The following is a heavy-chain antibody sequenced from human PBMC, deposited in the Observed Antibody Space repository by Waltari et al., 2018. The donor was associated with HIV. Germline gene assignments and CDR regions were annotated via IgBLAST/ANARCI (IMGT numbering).Heavy chain of an antibody. J-gene: IGHJ4*02. CDR2: INGGRGDT. V-gene: IGHV1-3*01. D-gene: IGHD2-2*01. CDR3: VRAGGFCTSISCPGGY. Sequence: QVQLVQSGAEVRKPGASVKVSCKVSGYTFTRHSMHWVRQAPGQRLEWMGWINGGRGDTKYSEKFQGRVTFTRDTSATTAYMELNSLRSEDTAVYYCVRAGGFCTSISCPGGYWGQGTLVTVSS. CDR1: GYTFTRHS.